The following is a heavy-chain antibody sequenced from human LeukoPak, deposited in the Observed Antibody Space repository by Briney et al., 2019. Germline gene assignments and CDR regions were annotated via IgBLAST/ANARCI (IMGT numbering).Heavy chain of an antibody. Sequence: GGSLRLSSAASGFTFSGSAMHWVRQASGKGLEWVGRIRSKANSYATAYAASVKGRSTISRDDSKNTAYLQMNSLKTEDTAVYYCVGDTSSLVGWFDPWGQGTLVTVSS. J-gene: IGHJ5*02. CDR1: GFTFSGSA. CDR3: VGDTSSLVGWFDP. V-gene: IGHV3-73*01. CDR2: IRSKANSYAT. D-gene: IGHD2-2*01.